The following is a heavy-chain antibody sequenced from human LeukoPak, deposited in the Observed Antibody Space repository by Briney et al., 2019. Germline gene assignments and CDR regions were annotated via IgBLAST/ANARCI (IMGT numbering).Heavy chain of an antibody. Sequence: GGSLRLSCAASGFTFSSYPLHWVRQAPGKGLEWVTLISYDGSKIYYADSVKGRFTISRDNSKNTLYLQMNSLRAEDTAVYYCARESGWGLPHAFDFWGQGTVVTVSS. CDR1: GFTFSSYP. D-gene: IGHD3-3*01. CDR2: ISYDGSKI. V-gene: IGHV3-30-3*01. J-gene: IGHJ3*01. CDR3: ARESGWGLPHAFDF.